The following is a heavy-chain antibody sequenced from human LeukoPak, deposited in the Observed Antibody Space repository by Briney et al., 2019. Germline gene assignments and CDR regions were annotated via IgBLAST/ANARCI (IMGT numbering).Heavy chain of an antibody. CDR1: GGSISSYY. CDR2: IYYSGST. J-gene: IGHJ5*02. D-gene: IGHD6-19*01. V-gene: IGHV4-59*01. Sequence: SETLSLTCTVSGGSISSYYWSWIRQPPGKGLEWIGYIYYSGSTNYNPSLKSRVTISVDTSKNQFSLTLSSVTAADPAVYYCAGESSFVAVTGRGGWFDPWGQGTLVTVSS. CDR3: AGESSFVAVTGRGGWFDP.